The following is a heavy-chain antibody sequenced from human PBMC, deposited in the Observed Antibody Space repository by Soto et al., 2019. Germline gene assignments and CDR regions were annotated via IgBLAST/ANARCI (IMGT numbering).Heavy chain of an antibody. CDR3: ARHGLNGARDYYYGMDV. V-gene: IGHV5-10-1*01. CDR2: IDPSDSYT. CDR1: GYSFTNYW. J-gene: IGHJ6*02. D-gene: IGHD6-6*01. Sequence: GESLKISCQGSGYSFTNYWVGWVRQIPGRGLEWMGRIDPSDSYTNYSPSFQGHVTISADKSISTAYLQWSSLKASDTAMYYCARHGLNGARDYYYGMDVWGQGTTVTVSS.